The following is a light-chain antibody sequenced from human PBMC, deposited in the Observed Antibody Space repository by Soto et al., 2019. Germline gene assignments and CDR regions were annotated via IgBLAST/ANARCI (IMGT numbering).Light chain of an antibody. J-gene: IGKJ1*01. CDR1: RSTSSY. Sequence: DIQMTQSPSSLSASVGDRVTITCRASRSTSSYLNWYQQKPGKAPKLLIYAASSLQSGVPSRFSGSGSGTDFTLTTSSLQPEDFATYYCQQSYSTLGTFGQGTKVDIK. CDR2: AAS. V-gene: IGKV1-39*01. CDR3: QQSYSTLGT.